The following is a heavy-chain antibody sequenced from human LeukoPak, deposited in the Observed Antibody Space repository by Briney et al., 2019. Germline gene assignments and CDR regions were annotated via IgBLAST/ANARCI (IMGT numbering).Heavy chain of an antibody. CDR1: GGSVSSRPHF. J-gene: IGHJ3*02. D-gene: IGHD3-9*01. CDR3: VRLLGGYFAGNTFDI. Sequence: SETLSLTCTVSGGSVSSRPHFWAWIRQTPGKGLEWIGTIYYTGSANYNPSLKSRVTMSVDTSKDHFSLNLSSVTATDTAVYFCVRLLGGYFAGNTFDIWGQGAVVSVSS. CDR2: IYYTGSA. V-gene: IGHV4-39*02.